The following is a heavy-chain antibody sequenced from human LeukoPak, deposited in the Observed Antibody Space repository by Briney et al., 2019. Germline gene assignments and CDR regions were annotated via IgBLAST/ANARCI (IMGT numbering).Heavy chain of an antibody. Sequence: PGGSLRLSCAASGFTFSSYAMSWVRQAPGEGLEWVSAISGSGGSTYYADSVEGRFTISRDNSKNTLYLQMNSLRAEDTAVYYCARDCSGGSCSSEDAFDIWGQGTMVTVSS. J-gene: IGHJ3*02. CDR1: GFTFSSYA. CDR3: ARDCSGGSCSSEDAFDI. V-gene: IGHV3-23*01. D-gene: IGHD2-15*01. CDR2: ISGSGGST.